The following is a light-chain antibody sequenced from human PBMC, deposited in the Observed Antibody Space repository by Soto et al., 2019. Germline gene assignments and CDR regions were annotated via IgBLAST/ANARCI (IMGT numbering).Light chain of an antibody. Sequence: QSVLTQTASVSGSPGQSSTISCTGTSSDIGNYDFVSWYQQVPGTAPKAMIYEVSSRPSGVSNRFSGSKSGNTASLTISGLQAEDEAYYYCSSYTTSTSFIRFGGGTKVTV. V-gene: IGLV2-14*01. CDR3: SSYTTSTSFIR. CDR1: SSDIGNYDF. CDR2: EVS. J-gene: IGLJ2*01.